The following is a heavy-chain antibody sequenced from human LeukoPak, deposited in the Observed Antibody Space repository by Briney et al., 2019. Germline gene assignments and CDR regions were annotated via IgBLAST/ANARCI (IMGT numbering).Heavy chain of an antibody. V-gene: IGHV3-23*01. J-gene: IGHJ4*02. CDR3: AKGYGSGSYYFDY. CDR1: GFTFSSYG. D-gene: IGHD3-10*01. CDR2: ITGSGGST. Sequence: GGSLRLSCAASGFTFSSYGMHWVRQAPGKGLEWVSGITGSGGSTYYADSVKGRFTISRDNSKNTLYLQMNSLRAEDTAVYYCAKGYGSGSYYFDYWGQGSLVTVSS.